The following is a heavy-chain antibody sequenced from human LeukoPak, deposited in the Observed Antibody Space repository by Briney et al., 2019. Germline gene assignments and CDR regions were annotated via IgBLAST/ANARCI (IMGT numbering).Heavy chain of an antibody. CDR3: ASRMRSYLAPQYYFDY. D-gene: IGHD1-26*01. CDR2: IIPIFGTA. CDR1: GGTFSSYA. J-gene: IGHJ4*02. V-gene: IGHV1-69*05. Sequence: ASVKVSCKASGGTFSSYAISWVRQAPGQGLEWMGGIIPIFGTANYAQKFQGRVTITTDESTSTAYMELSSLRSEDTAVYYCASRMRSYLAPQYYFDYWGQGTLVTVSS.